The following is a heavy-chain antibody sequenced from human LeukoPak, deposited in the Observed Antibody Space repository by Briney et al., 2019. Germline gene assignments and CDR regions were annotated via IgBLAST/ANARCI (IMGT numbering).Heavy chain of an antibody. CDR3: ARFRYSGSYSP. Sequence: PSETLSLTCTVSGGSIRSGGYYWSWIRQPPGKGLEWIGYIYHSESTYYNPSLKSRVTISVDRSKNQFSLKLNSVTAADTAVYYCARFRYSGSYSPWGPGTLVTVSS. CDR2: IYHSEST. D-gene: IGHD1-26*01. J-gene: IGHJ4*02. V-gene: IGHV4-30-2*01. CDR1: GGSIRSGGYY.